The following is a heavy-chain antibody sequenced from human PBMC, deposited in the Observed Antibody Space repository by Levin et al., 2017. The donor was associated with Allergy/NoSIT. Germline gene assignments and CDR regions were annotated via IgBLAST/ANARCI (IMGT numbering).Heavy chain of an antibody. CDR3: AREINDYGDYGAFDV. CDR1: GVSVSSKSSY. J-gene: IGHJ3*01. D-gene: IGHD4-17*01. V-gene: IGHV4-61*01. CDR2: IYYTGNT. Sequence: SETLSLTCTVSGVSVSSKSSYWSWIRQPPGKALEWIGYIYYTGNTDYNPSLKSRVTMSLGTSKNQFSRQMRSVTAADTAVYFCAREINDYGDYGAFDVWGQGTMVTVSS.